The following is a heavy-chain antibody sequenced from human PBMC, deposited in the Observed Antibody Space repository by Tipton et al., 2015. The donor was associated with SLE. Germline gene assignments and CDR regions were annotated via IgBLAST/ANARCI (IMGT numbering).Heavy chain of an antibody. CDR3: ARGAGDYFDY. CDR1: GGSFSGYY. J-gene: IGHJ4*02. V-gene: IGHV4-34*01. D-gene: IGHD3-10*01. Sequence: TLSLTCAVYGGSFSGYYWSWIRQPPGKGLEWIGEINHSGSTNYNPSLKSRVTISVDTSKNQFSLKLSSVTAADTAVYYCARGAGDYFDYWDQGTLVTVSS. CDR2: INHSGST.